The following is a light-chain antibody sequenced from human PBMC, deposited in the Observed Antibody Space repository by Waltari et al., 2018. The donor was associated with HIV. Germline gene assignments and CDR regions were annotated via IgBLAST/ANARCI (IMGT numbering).Light chain of an antibody. CDR1: QSVLHSSNERNY. CDR3: QQYYSSPLT. V-gene: IGKV4-1*01. Sequence: DIVMTQSPDSLAVSLGERATINCRSSQSVLHSSNERNYIAWYQQKPGQPPKLLIYWASTRESGVPDRFSGSGSGTDFTLTISSQQAEDVALYYCQQYYSSPLTFGGGTKVELK. CDR2: WAS. J-gene: IGKJ4*01.